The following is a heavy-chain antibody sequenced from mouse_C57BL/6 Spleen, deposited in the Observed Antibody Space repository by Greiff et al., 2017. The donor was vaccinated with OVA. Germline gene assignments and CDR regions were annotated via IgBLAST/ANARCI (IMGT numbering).Heavy chain of an antibody. CDR3: ARPNTTVLPYWYCDV. CDR1: GYTFTSYW. Sequence: QVQLQQPGAELVRPGSSVKLSCKASGYTFTSYWMDWVKQRPGQGLEWIGNIYPSASETHYNQKFKDKATLTVDKSSSTAYMQLSSLTSEDSAVYYCARPNTTVLPYWYCDVGGTGTTVTDSS. V-gene: IGHV1-61*01. CDR2: IYPSASET. J-gene: IGHJ1*03. D-gene: IGHD1-1*01.